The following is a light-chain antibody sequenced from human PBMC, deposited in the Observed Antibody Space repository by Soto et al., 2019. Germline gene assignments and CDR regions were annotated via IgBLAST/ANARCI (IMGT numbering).Light chain of an antibody. V-gene: IGKV1-5*03. Sequence: DIQMTQSPSTLSASVGDRVTITCRASQSINTWLAWHQQKPGKAPKLLIYKASTLESGVPSRFSGSGSRTEFTLTITSLQPDDFATYYCQQYYSYWTFGQGTKVEIK. J-gene: IGKJ1*01. CDR1: QSINTW. CDR2: KAS. CDR3: QQYYSYWT.